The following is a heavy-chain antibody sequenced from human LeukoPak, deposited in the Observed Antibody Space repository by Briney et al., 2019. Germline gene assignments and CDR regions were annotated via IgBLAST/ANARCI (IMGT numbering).Heavy chain of an antibody. V-gene: IGHV3-23*01. CDR2: MSGSGGST. CDR1: RSTFSSYA. Sequence: QPGGSLTLSCAASRSTFSSYAMSWVRHARGKGLEWVSAMSGSGGSTYYADSVKGRFTISRDNSKNTLYLQMNSLRAEDTAVYYCAKDRSDTAKHAFDIWGQGTMVTVSS. J-gene: IGHJ3*02. D-gene: IGHD3-22*01. CDR3: AKDRSDTAKHAFDI.